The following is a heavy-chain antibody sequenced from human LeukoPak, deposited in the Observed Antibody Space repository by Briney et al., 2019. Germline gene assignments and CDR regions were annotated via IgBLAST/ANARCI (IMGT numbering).Heavy chain of an antibody. J-gene: IGHJ3*02. CDR1: GGSISSYY. Sequence: PSETLSLTCTVSGGSISSYYWSWIRQPPGKGLEWMGYIYYSGSTNYNPSLKSRVTISVDTSKNQFSLKLSSVTAADTAVYYCARAPFRDADDAFDIWGQGTMVTVSS. CDR3: ARAPFRDADDAFDI. V-gene: IGHV4-59*01. CDR2: IYYSGST.